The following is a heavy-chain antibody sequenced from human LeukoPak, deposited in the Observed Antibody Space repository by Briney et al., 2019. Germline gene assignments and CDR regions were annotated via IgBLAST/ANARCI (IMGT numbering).Heavy chain of an antibody. CDR2: ISYDGNNK. D-gene: IGHD2-15*01. CDR1: GFIFSNSA. V-gene: IGHV3-30-3*01. J-gene: IGHJ3*02. Sequence: PGGSLRLSCAASGFIFSNSAMHWVRQAPGKGLEWVAVISYDGNNKYYADSVRGRFTISRDTSKNTLYLQMNSLRAEDTAVYYCARKSVGYCSGGSCYSGASDIWGQGTMVTVSS. CDR3: ARKSVGYCSGGSCYSGASDI.